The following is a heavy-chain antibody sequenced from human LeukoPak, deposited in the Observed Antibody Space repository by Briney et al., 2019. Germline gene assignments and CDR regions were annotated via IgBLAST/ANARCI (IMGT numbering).Heavy chain of an antibody. CDR1: GFTFSSYW. J-gene: IGHJ4*02. Sequence: GGSLRLSCAASGFTFSSYWMSWVRQAPGKGLEWVANIKQDGSEKYYVDSVKGRFTISRDNAKNSLHLQMNSLRAEDTAVYYCASASGYSYGTRGVGYWGQGTLVTVSS. CDR3: ASASGYSYGTRGVGY. CDR2: IKQDGSEK. V-gene: IGHV3-7*01. D-gene: IGHD5-18*01.